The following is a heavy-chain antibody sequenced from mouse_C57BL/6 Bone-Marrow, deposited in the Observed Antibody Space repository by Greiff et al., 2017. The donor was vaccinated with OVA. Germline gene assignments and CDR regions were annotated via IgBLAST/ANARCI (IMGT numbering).Heavy chain of an antibody. J-gene: IGHJ4*01. CDR2: IYPRSGNT. V-gene: IGHV1-81*01. Sequence: VQLQESGAELARPGASVKLSCKASGYTFTSYGISWVKQRTGQGLEWIGEIYPRSGNTYYNEKFKGKATLTADKSSSTAYMELRSLTSEDSAVYFCADSYAYYAMDYWGQGTSVTVSS. CDR3: ADSYAYYAMDY. CDR1: GYTFTSYG.